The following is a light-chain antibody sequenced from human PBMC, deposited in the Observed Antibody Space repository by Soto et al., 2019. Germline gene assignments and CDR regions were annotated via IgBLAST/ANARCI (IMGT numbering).Light chain of an antibody. CDR3: ATWDGSLPGEV. CDR2: EVS. CDR1: GNDVGNYNL. Sequence: QSALSQPASVSGSPGQSVTISCSGTGNDVGNYNLVSWYQQHPGKVPKLLIYEVSRRPSGVSDRFSASKSGNTASLTISGLQADDEADYYCATWDGSLPGEVFGGGTKLTVL. J-gene: IGLJ2*01. V-gene: IGLV2-23*02.